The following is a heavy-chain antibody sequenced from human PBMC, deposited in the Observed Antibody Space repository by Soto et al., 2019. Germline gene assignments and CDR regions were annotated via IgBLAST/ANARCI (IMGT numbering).Heavy chain of an antibody. CDR1: GFTFSSYS. J-gene: IGHJ4*02. V-gene: IGHV3-21*01. CDR2: ISSSSSYI. Sequence: EVQLVESGGGLVKPGGSLRLSCAASGFTFSSYSMNWVRQAPGKGLEWVSSISSSSSYIYYAGSVKGRFTISRDNAKNSLYRQMNSVRAEHTAVYYCARDNGVVVPAAMREIYFDYWGQGTLVTVSS. D-gene: IGHD2-2*01. CDR3: ARDNGVVVPAAMREIYFDY.